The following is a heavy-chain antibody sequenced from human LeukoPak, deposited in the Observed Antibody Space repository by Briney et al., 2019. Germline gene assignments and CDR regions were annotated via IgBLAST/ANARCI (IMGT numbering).Heavy chain of an antibody. CDR3: ARDWGYFDWLSLDYGMDV. D-gene: IGHD3-9*01. V-gene: IGHV3-21*01. CDR1: GFTFSSYG. Sequence: PGGSLRLSCAASGFTFSSYGMNWVRQAPGKGLEWVSSISSSSSYIYYADSVKGRFTISRDNAKNSLYLQMNSLRAENTAVYYCARDWGYFDWLSLDYGMDVWGQGTTVTVSS. CDR2: ISSSSSYI. J-gene: IGHJ6*02.